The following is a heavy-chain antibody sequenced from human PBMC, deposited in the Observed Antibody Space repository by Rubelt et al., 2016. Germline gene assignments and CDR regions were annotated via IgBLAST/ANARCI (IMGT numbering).Heavy chain of an antibody. CDR2: IYYTGST. V-gene: IGHV4-31*03. D-gene: IGHD6-13*01. CDR1: GGSISSGGFY. CDR3: ARRGIAAGETYYYYYMDV. Sequence: GPGLVTPSETLSLSCTVSGGSISSGGFYWSWVRQHSGKGLEWIGYIYYTGSTLYNPSIKSRVTISVDKSKNQFSLQLSSVTAADTAVYYCARRGIAAGETYYYYYMDVWGKGTTVTVSS. J-gene: IGHJ6*03.